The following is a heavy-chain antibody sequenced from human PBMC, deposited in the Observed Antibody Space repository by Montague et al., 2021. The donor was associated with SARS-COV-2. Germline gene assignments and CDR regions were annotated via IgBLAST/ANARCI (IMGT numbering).Heavy chain of an antibody. V-gene: IGHV4-31*03. CDR2: IYYSGST. D-gene: IGHD3-3*01. CDR3: ARVLSHRAVFGVGIINGRDV. J-gene: IGHJ6*02. CDR1: GGSISSGGYY. Sequence: TLSLTCNVSGGSISSGGYYWSWIRQHPGKGLEWIGYIYYSGSTYYNPSLKSRVTISVDTSKNQFSLKLSSVTAADTAVYYCARVLSHRAVFGVGIINGRDVWGQGTTVTVSS.